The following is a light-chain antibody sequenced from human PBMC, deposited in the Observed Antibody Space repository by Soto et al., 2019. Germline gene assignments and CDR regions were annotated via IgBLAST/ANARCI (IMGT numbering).Light chain of an antibody. J-gene: IGKJ5*01. CDR3: QQYNNWPPIT. CDR2: YAS. V-gene: IGKV3-15*01. CDR1: QSVRNN. Sequence: EIMMTQSPATLSVSPGERATLSCRASQSVRNNLAWYQHKPGQVPRLHIYYASTRATGIPARFSGSGSGTEFTLTISSLQSEDVAVYYCQQYNNWPPITFGQGTRLEIK.